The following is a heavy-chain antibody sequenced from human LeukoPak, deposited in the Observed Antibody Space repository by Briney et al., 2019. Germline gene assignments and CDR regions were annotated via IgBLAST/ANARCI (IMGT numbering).Heavy chain of an antibody. CDR2: ISSSSSYI. D-gene: IGHD6-13*01. Sequence: GGSLRLSCAASGFTFSSNSMNWVRQAPGKGLEWVSSISSSSSYIYYADSVKGRFTISRDNAKNSLYLQMNSLRAEDTAVYYCARSFLSIAAAATDYWGQGTVVTVSS. V-gene: IGHV3-21*01. CDR1: GFTFSSNS. J-gene: IGHJ4*02. CDR3: ARSFLSIAAAATDY.